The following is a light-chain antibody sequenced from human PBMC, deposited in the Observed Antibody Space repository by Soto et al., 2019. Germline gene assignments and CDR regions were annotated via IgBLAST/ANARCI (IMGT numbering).Light chain of an antibody. CDR3: HQRYDWPLT. CDR1: QSVSSSY. V-gene: IGKV3D-20*02. Sequence: DIVLTQSPATLSLSPGARATLSCRASQSVSSSYLAWYQQKPGQAPRLLIYDASNRATGIPARFSGSGSGTDFSLTISNLEPEDFAVYYCHQRYDWPLTFGGGTRLEI. J-gene: IGKJ5*01. CDR2: DAS.